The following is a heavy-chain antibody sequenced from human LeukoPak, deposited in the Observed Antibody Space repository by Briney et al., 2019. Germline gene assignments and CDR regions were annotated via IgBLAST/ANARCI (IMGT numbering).Heavy chain of an antibody. CDR3: ARDRDYSNTERGFDY. CDR2: INPNNGET. J-gene: IGHJ4*02. V-gene: IGHV1-2*02. D-gene: IGHD4-11*01. Sequence: ASVKVSCKTSGYTFTDYYIHWVGQAPGQGLEWMGWINPNNGETNSAQKFQGRVTMTGDTSISTAYMELRRVTSDDTAVYYCARDRDYSNTERGFDYWGQGTLVTVSS. CDR1: GYTFTDYY.